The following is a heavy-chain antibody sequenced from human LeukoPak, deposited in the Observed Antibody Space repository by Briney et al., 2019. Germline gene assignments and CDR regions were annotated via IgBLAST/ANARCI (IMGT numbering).Heavy chain of an antibody. CDR2: MNPNSGNT. CDR1: GYTFTSYD. J-gene: IGHJ6*02. D-gene: IGHD6-19*01. Sequence: GESLKISCKGSGYTFTSYDINWVRQATGQGLEWMGWMNPNSGNTGYAQKFQGRVTMTRNTSISTAYMELSSLRSEDTAVYYCARLGIAVAGTPPVEYYYGMDVWGQGTTVTVSS. V-gene: IGHV1-8*01. CDR3: ARLGIAVAGTPPVEYYYGMDV.